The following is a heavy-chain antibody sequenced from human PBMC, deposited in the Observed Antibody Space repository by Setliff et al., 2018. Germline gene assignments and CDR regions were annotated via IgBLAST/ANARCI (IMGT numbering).Heavy chain of an antibody. CDR1: GYNLMNYG. CDR3: ARDRPSHTSDYYYSIPFDY. J-gene: IGHJ4*02. D-gene: IGHD3-22*01. Sequence: ASVKVSCKASGYNLMNYGISWVRQAPGQGLEWMGWISTFNGHTKYAQNFQGRVTMTIDTSTSTAYMELRTLRSDDTAFYFCARDRPSHTSDYYYSIPFDYWGRGTLVTSPQ. V-gene: IGHV1-18*01. CDR2: ISTFNGHT.